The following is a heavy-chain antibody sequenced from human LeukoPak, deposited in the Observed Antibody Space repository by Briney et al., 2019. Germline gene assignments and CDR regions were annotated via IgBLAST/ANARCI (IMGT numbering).Heavy chain of an antibody. CDR1: GYTFTGYY. Sequence: ASVKVPCKASGYTFTGYYMHWVRQAPGQGLEWMGWINPNSGGTNYAQKFQGRVTMTRDTSISTAYMELSRLRSDDTAVYYCARDRGDSSSSGDYYYGMDVWGEGPTVTVSS. J-gene: IGHJ6*04. CDR2: INPNSGGT. V-gene: IGHV1-2*02. CDR3: ARDRGDSSSSGDYYYGMDV. D-gene: IGHD6-6*01.